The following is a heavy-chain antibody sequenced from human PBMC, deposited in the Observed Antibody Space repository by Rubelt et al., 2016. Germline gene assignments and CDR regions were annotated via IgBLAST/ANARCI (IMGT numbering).Heavy chain of an antibody. CDR1: GGSISSSSYY. D-gene: IGHD1-26*01. V-gene: IGHV4-39*01. CDR2: IYYSGSS. Sequence: QLQLQESGPGLVKPSETLSLTCTVSGGSISSSSYYWGWIRQPPGKGLEWIGSIYYSGSSYYNPSLKCRVTISVDRSKNQFSLKLSSVTDADTAVYYCARHGVGATMGYFDLWGRGTLVTVSS. J-gene: IGHJ2*01. CDR3: ARHGVGATMGYFDL.